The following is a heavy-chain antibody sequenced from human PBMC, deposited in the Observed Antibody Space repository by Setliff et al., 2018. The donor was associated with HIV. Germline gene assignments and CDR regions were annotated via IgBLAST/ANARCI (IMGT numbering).Heavy chain of an antibody. Sequence: GASVKVSCKASGYTFTSYVMHWVRQAPGQRLEWMGWINAGNGNTKYSQKFQGRVTFTRDTSASTAYMELSSLRSDDTAMYYCARNYYDRSGHHPDYWGQGTVVTVSS. D-gene: IGHD3-22*01. CDR1: GYTFTSYV. CDR2: INAGNGNT. CDR3: ARNYYDRSGHHPDY. V-gene: IGHV1-3*01. J-gene: IGHJ4*02.